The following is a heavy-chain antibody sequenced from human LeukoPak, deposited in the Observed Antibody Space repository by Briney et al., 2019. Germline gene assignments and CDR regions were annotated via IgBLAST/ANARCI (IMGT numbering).Heavy chain of an antibody. D-gene: IGHD3-22*01. Sequence: PSETLSLTCTVSSGSIKNSNYYWGWIRQPPGKGLVWIGSIFYDGSADYHPSLKSRVTISVDTSKNLFSLQLNSVTAADTAVYYCAREYRDGGFYYGYYFDYWGPGILVTVSS. V-gene: IGHV4-39*07. CDR3: AREYRDGGFYYGYYFDY. J-gene: IGHJ4*01. CDR2: IFYDGSA. CDR1: SGSIKNSNYY.